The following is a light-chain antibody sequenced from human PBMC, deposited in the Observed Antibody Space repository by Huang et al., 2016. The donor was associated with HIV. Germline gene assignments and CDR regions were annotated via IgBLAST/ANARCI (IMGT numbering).Light chain of an antibody. V-gene: IGKV1-NL1*01. CDR2: AAS. CDR1: QSISTW. Sequence: DIQMTQSPSTLAASVGDRVTLTCRASQSISTWLAWYQQRPGQAPKLLLFAASRLASGVPSRFSGSGSGTDHTLTIASLQPGDFATYYCQQYYSTPYTFGQGTKLEIK. CDR3: QQYYSTPYT. J-gene: IGKJ2*01.